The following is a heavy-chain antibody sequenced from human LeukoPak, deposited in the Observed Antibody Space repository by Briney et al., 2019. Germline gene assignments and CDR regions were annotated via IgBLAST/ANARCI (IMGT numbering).Heavy chain of an antibody. V-gene: IGHV4-59*12. J-gene: IGHJ2*01. D-gene: IGHD6-19*01. CDR3: ARAPNNLLGPPQWLVHWYFDL. CDR1: GGSIRSYY. Sequence: TSETLSLTCTVSGGSIRSYYWSWIRQPPGKGLEWIGYIYYSGSTHYNPSLKSRVTISVDTSKNQFSLKLSSVTAADTAVYYCARAPNNLLGPPQWLVHWYFDLWGRGTLVTVSS. CDR2: IYYSGST.